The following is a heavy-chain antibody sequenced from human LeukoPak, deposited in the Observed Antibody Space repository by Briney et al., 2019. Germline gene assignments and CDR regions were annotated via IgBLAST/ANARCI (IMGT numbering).Heavy chain of an antibody. CDR3: ARESERSGWYDY. D-gene: IGHD6-19*01. V-gene: IGHV3-43*02. Sequence: GGSLRLSCAAPGFIFDDYAIHWVRQAPGKGLEWVSLISGDGGSTFYADSVKGRFTISRDNSKDSLYLQMSSLRSEDTALYYCARESERSGWYDYWGQGTLVTVSS. CDR2: ISGDGGST. CDR1: GFIFDDYA. J-gene: IGHJ4*02.